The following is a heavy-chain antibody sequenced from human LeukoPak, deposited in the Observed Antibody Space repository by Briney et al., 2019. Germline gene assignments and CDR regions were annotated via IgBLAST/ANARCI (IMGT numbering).Heavy chain of an antibody. D-gene: IGHD3-3*01. CDR2: ISAYNGNT. CDR3: ARTGVAYYDFWSGYYTIAFFDY. V-gene: IGHV1-18*01. CDR1: GYTFTSYG. Sequence: GASVKVSCKASGYTFTSYGISWVRQAPGQGLEWMGWISAYNGNTNYAQKLQGRVTMTTDTSTSTAYMELRSLRSDDTAVYYCARTGVAYYDFWSGYYTIAFFDYWGQGTLVTVSS. J-gene: IGHJ4*02.